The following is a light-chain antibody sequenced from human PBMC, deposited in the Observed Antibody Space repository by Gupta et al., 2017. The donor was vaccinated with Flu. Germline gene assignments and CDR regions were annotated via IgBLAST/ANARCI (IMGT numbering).Light chain of an antibody. V-gene: IGKV3-15*01. CDR1: QSVNSK. CDR2: GAS. Sequence: ATLSVSPGERATLSCRASQSVNSKLAWYQQKPGQTPRLLIHGASTRATGIPARFSGSGSGTAFNLTISSLQSEDFAVYYCQHYDNWPPITFGHGTKVDIK. J-gene: IGKJ3*01. CDR3: QHYDNWPPIT.